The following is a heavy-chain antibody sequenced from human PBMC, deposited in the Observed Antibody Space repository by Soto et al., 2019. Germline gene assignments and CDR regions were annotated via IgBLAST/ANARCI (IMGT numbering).Heavy chain of an antibody. CDR3: ARLGVIAHYYYYGMDV. J-gene: IGHJ6*02. D-gene: IGHD3-10*01. CDR2: IDPSDSYT. Sequence: PGESLKISCKGSGYSFTSYWISWVRQTPGKGLEWMGRIDPSDSYTNYSPSFQGHVTISADKSISTAYLQWSSLKASDTAMYYCARLGVIAHYYYYGMDVWGQGTTVTVSS. V-gene: IGHV5-10-1*01. CDR1: GYSFTSYW.